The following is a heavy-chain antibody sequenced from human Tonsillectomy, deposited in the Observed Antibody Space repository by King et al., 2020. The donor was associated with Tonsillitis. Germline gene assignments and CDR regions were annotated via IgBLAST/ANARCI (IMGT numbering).Heavy chain of an antibody. V-gene: IGHV6-1*01. CDR3: AREDLRSRCYGYWGY. CDR1: GDSVSSNSVA. Sequence: VQLPQSGPRLVKPSQTLSLTCAISGDSVSSNSVAWHWLRQSPSRGLVWLGRTYYRSKWYNDYAVSVKSRMSINPDTSKNQFSLQLNSVTPEDTAVYYFAREDLRSRCYGYWGYWGQGPLVTVSS. D-gene: IGHD2-15*01. CDR2: TYYRSKWYN. J-gene: IGHJ4*02.